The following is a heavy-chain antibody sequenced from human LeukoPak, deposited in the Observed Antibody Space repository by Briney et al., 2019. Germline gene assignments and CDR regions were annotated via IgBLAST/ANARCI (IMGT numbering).Heavy chain of an antibody. CDR3: ARDSESLWGTGTTPRFDP. CDR2: INPSSGST. CDR1: GFTFTGYY. Sequence: GASVKVSCKASGFTFTGYYMHWVRQAPGQGLEWMGIINPSSGSTSYAQKFQGRVSMTRDTSTSTVYMELSSLRSDDTAVYYCARDSESLWGTGTTPRFDPWGQGTLVTVSS. J-gene: IGHJ5*02. D-gene: IGHD1-7*01. V-gene: IGHV1-46*01.